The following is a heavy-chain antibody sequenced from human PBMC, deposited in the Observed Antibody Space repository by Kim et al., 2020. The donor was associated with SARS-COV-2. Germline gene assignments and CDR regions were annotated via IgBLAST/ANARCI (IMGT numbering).Heavy chain of an antibody. CDR3: AKDNSWLCFGALVCVTGFDI. CDR2: ISGSGGST. D-gene: IGHD3-10*01. Sequence: GGSLRLSCAASGFTFSSYAMSWVRQAPGKGLEWVSAISGSGGSTSYADSVKGRFTISRDNTKNTLYLQMNSLRAEDTAVYYCAKDNSWLCFGALVCVTGFDIWGQGTMVTVSS. V-gene: IGHV3-23*01. CDR1: GFTFSSYA. J-gene: IGHJ3*02.